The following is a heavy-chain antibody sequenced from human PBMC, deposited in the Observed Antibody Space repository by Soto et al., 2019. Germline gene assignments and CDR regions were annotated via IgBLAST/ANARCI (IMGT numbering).Heavy chain of an antibody. J-gene: IGHJ6*02. D-gene: IGHD4-17*01. CDR1: GFTFSSYG. Sequence: QVQLVESGGGVVQPGRSLRLSCAASGFTFSSYGMHWVRQAPGKGLEWVAVIWYDGSNKYYADSVKGRFTISRDNSKNTLYLQMNSLRAEDTAVYYCARETTVTTYYYYGMDVWGQGTTVTVSS. V-gene: IGHV3-33*01. CDR3: ARETTVTTYYYYGMDV. CDR2: IWYDGSNK.